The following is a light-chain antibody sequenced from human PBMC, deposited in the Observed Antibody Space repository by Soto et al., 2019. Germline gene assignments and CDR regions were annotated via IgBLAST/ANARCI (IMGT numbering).Light chain of an antibody. J-gene: IGLJ2*01. CDR1: SGHSSYA. Sequence: QLVLTQSPSASASLGASVKLTCTLSSGHSSYAIAWHQQQPEKGPRYLMKLNSDGSHSKGDGIPDRFSGSSSGAERYLTISSLQSEDEADYYCQTWGTGIHVVFGGGTKVTLL. V-gene: IGLV4-69*01. CDR3: QTWGTGIHVV. CDR2: LNSDGSH.